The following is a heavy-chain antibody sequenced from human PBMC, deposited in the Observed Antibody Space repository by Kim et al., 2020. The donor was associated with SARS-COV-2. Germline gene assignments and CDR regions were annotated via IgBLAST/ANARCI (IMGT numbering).Heavy chain of an antibody. CDR3: ARGNTAPRS. J-gene: IGHJ5*02. Sequence: SETLSLTCAVYGGSFSGYYWSWIRQPPGKGLEWIGEINHSGSTNYNPSLKSRVTISVDTSKNQFSLKLSSVTAADTAVYYCARGNTAPRSWGQGTLVTVS. V-gene: IGHV4-34*01. CDR1: GGSFSGYY. D-gene: IGHD2-2*02. CDR2: INHSGST.